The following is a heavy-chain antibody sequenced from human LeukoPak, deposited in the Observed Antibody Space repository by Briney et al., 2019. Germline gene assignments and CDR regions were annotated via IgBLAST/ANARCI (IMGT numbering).Heavy chain of an antibody. J-gene: IGHJ4*02. CDR2: ISWDGGST. D-gene: IGHD3/OR15-3a*01. CDR3: ATEGEVLDNGFDY. Sequence: PGGSLRLSCAASGFTFDDYTMHWVRQAPGKGLEWVSLISWDGGSTYYADSVKGRFTISRDNSKNSLYLQMNSLRTEDTALYYCATEGEVLDNGFDYWGQGTLVTVSS. CDR1: GFTFDDYT. V-gene: IGHV3-43*01.